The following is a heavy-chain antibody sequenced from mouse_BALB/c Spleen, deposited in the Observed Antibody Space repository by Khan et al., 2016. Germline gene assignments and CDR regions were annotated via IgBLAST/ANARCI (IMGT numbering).Heavy chain of an antibody. CDR3: TRDSDYDGDWYFDV. CDR2: MNTYTGEP. CDR1: GYTFTNYG. J-gene: IGHJ1*01. V-gene: IGHV9-3-1*01. D-gene: IGHD2-4*01. Sequence: QIQLVQSGPELKKPGETVKISCKASGYTFTNYGMNWVKQAPGKGLKWMGWMNTYTGEPTYADDFKGRFAFSLKTSARTAYLQINNLKNEDTATYFYTRDSDYDGDWYFDVWGAGTTVTASS.